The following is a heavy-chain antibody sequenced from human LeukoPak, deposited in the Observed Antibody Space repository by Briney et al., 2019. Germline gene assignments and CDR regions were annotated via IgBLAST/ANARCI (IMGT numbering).Heavy chain of an antibody. CDR2: IYPGDSDT. CDR3: ARRSGGGIHDAFDI. V-gene: IGHV5-51*01. Sequence: GASLQISFQGSGSSFTSYWIGWVRPMPGKGLEWMGIIYPGDSDTRYSPSFQGQVTISADKSISTAYLQWSSLKASDTAMYYCARRSGGGIHDAFDIWGQGTMVTVSS. CDR1: GSSFTSYW. D-gene: IGHD1-14*01. J-gene: IGHJ3*02.